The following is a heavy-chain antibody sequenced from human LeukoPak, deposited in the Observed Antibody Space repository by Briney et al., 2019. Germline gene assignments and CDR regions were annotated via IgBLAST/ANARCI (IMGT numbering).Heavy chain of an antibody. J-gene: IGHJ6*02. CDR3: ALGTINKDFYFGMDV. D-gene: IGHD2-8*01. V-gene: IGHV3-11*01. CDR1: GFTFSDYY. Sequence: GGSLRLSCAASGFTFSDYYMTWLRQAPGKGLEWLSYISNSGSTAFYADSVKGRFTVSRDNAKRSLYLQIESLRDDDTAVYHCALGTINKDFYFGMDVWGQGTTVPSP. CDR2: ISNSGSTA.